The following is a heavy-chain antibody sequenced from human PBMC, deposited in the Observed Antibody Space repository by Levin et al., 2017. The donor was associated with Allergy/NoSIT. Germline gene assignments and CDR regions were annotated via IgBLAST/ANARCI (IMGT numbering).Heavy chain of an antibody. J-gene: IGHJ6*02. CDR3: ARESFFGMDV. CDR1: GFTFSTYW. D-gene: IGHD1-26*01. V-gene: IGHV3-7*01. CDR2: IKQDGSEK. Sequence: PGESLKISCAASGFTFSTYWMSWVRQAPGKGLEWVAKIKQDGSEKNYVDSVKGRFTISRDNAKNSLYLQMNSLRAADTAVYYCARESFFGMDVWGQGTTVTASS.